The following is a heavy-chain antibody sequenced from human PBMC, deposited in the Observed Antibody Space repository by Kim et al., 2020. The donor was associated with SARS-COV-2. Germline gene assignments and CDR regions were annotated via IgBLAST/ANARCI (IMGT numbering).Heavy chain of an antibody. J-gene: IGHJ4*02. CDR1: GFTFSSYA. D-gene: IGHD6-19*01. CDR2: ISGSGGST. CDR3: AKDFRVAVAGTWDY. Sequence: GGSLRLSCAASGFTFSSYAMSWVRQAPGKGLEWVSAISGSGGSTYYADSVKGRFTISRDNSKNTLYLQMNSLRAEDTAVYYCAKDFRVAVAGTWDYWGQGTLVTVSS. V-gene: IGHV3-23*01.